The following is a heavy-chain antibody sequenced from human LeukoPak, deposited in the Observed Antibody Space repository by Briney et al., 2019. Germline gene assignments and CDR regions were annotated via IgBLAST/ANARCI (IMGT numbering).Heavy chain of an antibody. D-gene: IGHD6-19*01. Sequence: PGGSLRLSCAASGFTFRNYWMHWVRQAPGKGLVWVSRINSDGSSTNYADSVKGRFTISRDNAKKTLYLQMNSLRAEDTAVYYCARTGYSSGWYEYYYMDVWGKGTTVTISS. V-gene: IGHV3-74*01. CDR2: INSDGSST. CDR3: ARTGYSSGWYEYYYMDV. J-gene: IGHJ6*03. CDR1: GFTFRNYW.